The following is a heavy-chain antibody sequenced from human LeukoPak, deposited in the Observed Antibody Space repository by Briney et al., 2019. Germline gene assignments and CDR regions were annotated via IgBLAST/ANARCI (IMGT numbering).Heavy chain of an antibody. V-gene: IGHV3-74*01. J-gene: IGHJ4*02. Sequence: GGSLSLSCTVSGFTFSTNWMRWVRQAPGKGLVWVLHINGDGTSTNYADSVKGRFTISRDNAKNTLFLQMNSLRAEDTAVYYCARDGLAAAADYWGQGTLVTVSS. CDR3: ARDGLAAAADY. CDR2: INGDGTST. D-gene: IGHD6-13*01. CDR1: GFTFSTNW.